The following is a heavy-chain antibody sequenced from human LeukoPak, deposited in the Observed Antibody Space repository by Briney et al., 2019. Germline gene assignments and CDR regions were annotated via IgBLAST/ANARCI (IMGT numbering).Heavy chain of an antibody. D-gene: IGHD5-24*01. CDR3: ARVHGHNLRTLDY. CDR2: INPGGST. CDR1: GGSFSDDY. J-gene: IGHJ4*02. Sequence: NTSETLSLTCTVYGGSFSDDYWSWVRQPPGEGLQWIGEINPGGSTNKNPSLQSRLIMSVDTSKNQFSLNLTSVTAADTAVYYCARVHGHNLRTLDYWGQGILVTVTS. V-gene: IGHV4-34*01.